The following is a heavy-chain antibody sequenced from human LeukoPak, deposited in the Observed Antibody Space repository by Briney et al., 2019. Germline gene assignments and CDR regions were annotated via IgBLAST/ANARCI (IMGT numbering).Heavy chain of an antibody. CDR3: AKRWVVPAAHHDAFDI. V-gene: IGHV3-30*02. J-gene: IGHJ3*02. CDR1: EFTFSSYG. D-gene: IGHD2-2*01. Sequence: PGGSLRLSCAASEFTFSSYGMHWVRQAPGKGLEWVAFIRYDGSNKYYADSVKGRFTISRDNSKNTLYLQMNSLRAEDTAVYYCAKRWVVPAAHHDAFDIWGQGTMVTVSS. CDR2: IRYDGSNK.